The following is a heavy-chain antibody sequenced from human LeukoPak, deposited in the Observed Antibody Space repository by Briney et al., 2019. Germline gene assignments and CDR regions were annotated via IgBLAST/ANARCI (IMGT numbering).Heavy chain of an antibody. D-gene: IGHD3-16*01. CDR2: IKTDGRTT. Sequence: PGESLRLSCAASGMTFSNHWMHWVRQAPGKGLVWVSLIKTDGRTTIYADSVKGRFTISRDNGKSTLYLQMNSLRAEDTAIYYCTTGPSYGYEWWGQGTVVTVSS. V-gene: IGHV3-74*01. CDR1: GMTFSNHW. J-gene: IGHJ4*02. CDR3: TTGPSYGYEW.